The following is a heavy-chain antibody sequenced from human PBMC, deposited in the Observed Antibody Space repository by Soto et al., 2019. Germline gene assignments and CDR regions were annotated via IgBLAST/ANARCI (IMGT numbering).Heavy chain of an antibody. D-gene: IGHD6-19*01. CDR3: ANYQCLLPHFDY. J-gene: IGHJ4*02. CDR2: FDPEDGET. Sequence: GASVKVSCKVSGYTLTELSMHWVRQAPGKGLEWMGGFDPEDGETIYAQKFQGRVTMTEDTSTDTAYMELSSLRSEDTAVYYCANYQCLLPHFDYWGQLTLVPVSS. V-gene: IGHV1-24*01. CDR1: GYTLTELS.